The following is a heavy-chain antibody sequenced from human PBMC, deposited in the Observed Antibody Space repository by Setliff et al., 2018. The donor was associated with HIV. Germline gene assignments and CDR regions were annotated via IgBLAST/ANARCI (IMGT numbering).Heavy chain of an antibody. CDR3: ARDGRERTTVTIYSLYGMDV. J-gene: IGHJ6*02. CDR2: IYTRGNT. V-gene: IGHV4-4*07. D-gene: IGHD4-17*01. Sequence: PSETLSLTCSVSGASITSHNWSWIRQAAGKGLEWIGRIYTRGNTNYNPSLRSRVTMSVDPSKNQFSLKVTSVTAADTAVYYCARDGRERTTVTIYSLYGMDVWGQGTTVTVSS. CDR1: GASITSHN.